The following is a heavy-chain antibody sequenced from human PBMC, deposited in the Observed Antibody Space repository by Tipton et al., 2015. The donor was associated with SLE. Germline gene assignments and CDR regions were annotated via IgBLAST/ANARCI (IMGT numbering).Heavy chain of an antibody. V-gene: IGHV3-13*01. J-gene: IGHJ3*02. D-gene: IGHD1-1*01. CDR2: IGTSGDT. CDR3: ARNRGTLDHAFDI. Sequence: GSLRLSCAASGFSLSAHGMHWVRQGVGKGLQWVSGIGTSGDTSYTGSVKGRFTISRENAKNSLSLQMNSLRAGDTAMYFCARNRGTLDHAFDIWGQGIMVTVSS. CDR1: GFSLSAHG.